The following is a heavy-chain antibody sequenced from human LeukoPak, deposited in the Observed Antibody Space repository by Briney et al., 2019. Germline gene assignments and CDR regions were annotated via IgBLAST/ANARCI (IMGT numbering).Heavy chain of an antibody. CDR3: ARSRRKDIVVVVAATPAAFDI. CDR1: GGSISSSSYY. CDR2: IYYSGST. Sequence: SETLSLTCTVSGGSISSSSYYWGWIRQPPGKGLEWIGSIYYSGSTYYNPSLKSRVTISVDTSKNQFSLKLSSVTAADTAVYYCARSRRKDIVVVVAATPAAFDIWGQGTMVTVSS. V-gene: IGHV4-39*07. J-gene: IGHJ3*02. D-gene: IGHD2-15*01.